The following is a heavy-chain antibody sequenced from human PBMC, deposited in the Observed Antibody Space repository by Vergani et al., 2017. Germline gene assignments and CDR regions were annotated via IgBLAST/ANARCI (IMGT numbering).Heavy chain of an antibody. CDR2: IVVGSGNT. CDR3: AAVHDFWSGYSRFDY. Sequence: QMQLVQSGPEVKKPGTSVKVSCKASGFTFNSSAMQWVRQARGQRLEWIGWIVVGSGNTNYAQKFQERVTITRDMSTSTAYMELSSLRSEDTAVYYCAAVHDFWSGYSRFDYWGQGTLVTVSS. V-gene: IGHV1-58*02. J-gene: IGHJ4*02. CDR1: GFTFNSSA. D-gene: IGHD3-3*01.